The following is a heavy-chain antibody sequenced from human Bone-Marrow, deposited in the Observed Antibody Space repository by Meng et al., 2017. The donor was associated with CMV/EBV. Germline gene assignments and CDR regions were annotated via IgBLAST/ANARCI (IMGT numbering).Heavy chain of an antibody. CDR2: LNPNSGAT. CDR1: YPFTGYY. CDR3: ARVLGYDSSGYYLFDY. V-gene: IGHV1-2*02. J-gene: IGHJ4*02. D-gene: IGHD3-22*01. Sequence: YPFTGYYIHWVRQAPGQGLEWMGWLNPNSGATKYAQKFQGRVTMTRDTSISTAYMELSGLRSDDTAVYYCARVLGYDSSGYYLFDYWGQGTLVTVSS.